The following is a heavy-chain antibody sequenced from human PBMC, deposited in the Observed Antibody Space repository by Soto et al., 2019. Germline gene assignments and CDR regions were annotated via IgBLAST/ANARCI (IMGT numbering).Heavy chain of an antibody. J-gene: IGHJ4*02. CDR1: GFTFSASA. V-gene: IGHV3-73*01. Sequence: PGGSLRLSCAASGFTFSASAMHWVRQASGKGLEWVGRVRTKANNYATAYSASVEGRFTISRDDSKNTAYLQMNSLKTEDTAVYDCTRQGGYCGGGSGHAFNDDWGQGT. CDR2: VRTKANNYAT. D-gene: IGHD2-15*01. CDR3: TRQGGYCGGGSGHAFNDD.